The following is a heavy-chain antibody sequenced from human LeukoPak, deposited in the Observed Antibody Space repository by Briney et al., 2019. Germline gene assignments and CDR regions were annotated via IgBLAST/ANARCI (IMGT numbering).Heavy chain of an antibody. V-gene: IGHV3-23*01. Sequence: GGSLRLSCAASGFAFSNYAMNWVRQAPGKGLEWVSAISGSGGSTYYADSVKGRFTISRDNSKNTLYLQMNSLRAEDTAVYYCAKDTYYYDSSGYYPFGYWGQGTLVTVSS. D-gene: IGHD3-22*01. J-gene: IGHJ4*02. CDR1: GFAFSNYA. CDR3: AKDTYYYDSSGYYPFGY. CDR2: ISGSGGST.